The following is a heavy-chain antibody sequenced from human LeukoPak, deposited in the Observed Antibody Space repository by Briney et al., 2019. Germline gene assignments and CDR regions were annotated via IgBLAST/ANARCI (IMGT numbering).Heavy chain of an antibody. CDR1: GGSISSSSYY. D-gene: IGHD4-17*01. CDR3: ASIYGDYLPSRYGMDV. Sequence: SETLSLTCTVSGGSISSSSYYWGWIRQPPGKGLEWIGSIYYSGSTYYNPSLKSRVTISVDTSKNQFSLKLSSVTAADTAVYYCASIYGDYLPSRYGMDVWGQGTTVTVSS. J-gene: IGHJ6*02. V-gene: IGHV4-39*01. CDR2: IYYSGST.